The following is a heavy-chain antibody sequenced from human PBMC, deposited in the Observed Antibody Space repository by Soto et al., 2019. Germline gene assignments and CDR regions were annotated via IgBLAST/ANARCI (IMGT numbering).Heavy chain of an antibody. D-gene: IGHD3-10*01. CDR1: GFSFGDSY. J-gene: IGHJ4*02. CDR3: AKTRVADSGYYFDH. CDR2: ISGGSSYT. Sequence: QVQLVESGGGLVKPGGSLRLSCAASGFSFGDSYMSWIRQSAGKGQEWLSYISGGSSYTKYAESVKGRFTISRDNARRSLFLQVNGLRADDTAIYYCAKTRVADSGYYFDHWGQGTMVTVSS. V-gene: IGHV3-11*05.